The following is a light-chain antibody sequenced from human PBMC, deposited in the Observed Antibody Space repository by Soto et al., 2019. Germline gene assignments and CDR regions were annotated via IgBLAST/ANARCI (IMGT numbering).Light chain of an antibody. CDR2: GAS. Sequence: VVMTQSPATLSVSPGERVTLSCRSSQSVADNLAWFQQKPGQGPRLLIYGASTRATGIPARFSGSGSETDFTLTISSLRSEDSAVYHCQQYNNWPITFGQGIRLEI. J-gene: IGKJ5*01. CDR1: QSVADN. V-gene: IGKV3-15*01. CDR3: QQYNNWPIT.